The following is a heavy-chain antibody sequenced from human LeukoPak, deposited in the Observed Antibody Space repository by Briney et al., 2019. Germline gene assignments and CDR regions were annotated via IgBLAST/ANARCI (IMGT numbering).Heavy chain of an antibody. CDR3: ARHPLYDAPDCY. V-gene: IGHV4-39*01. J-gene: IGHJ4*02. CDR2: IYYSGST. CDR1: GGSISSSSYY. Sequence: SETLSLTCTVSGGSISSSSYYWGWIRQPPGKGLEWIGSIYYSGSTYYNPSLKSRVTISVDTSKNQFSLKLSSVTAADTAVYYCARHPLYDAPDCYWGQGTLVTVTS. D-gene: IGHD2-8*01.